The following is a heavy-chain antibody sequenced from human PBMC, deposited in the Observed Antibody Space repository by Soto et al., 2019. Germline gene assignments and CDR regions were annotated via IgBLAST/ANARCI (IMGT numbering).Heavy chain of an antibody. Sequence: QVQLVQSGAEVKKPGASVKVSCKASGYTFTSCDINWVRQSTGQGLEWMGWMNPNSGNTGYAQKFQGRVTMTRNTSISTAYMELSSLRSEDTAVYYCARVSVKRWNYCGYWGQGTLVTVSS. D-gene: IGHD4-17*01. J-gene: IGHJ4*02. V-gene: IGHV1-8*01. CDR1: GYTFTSCD. CDR2: MNPNSGNT. CDR3: ARVSVKRWNYCGY.